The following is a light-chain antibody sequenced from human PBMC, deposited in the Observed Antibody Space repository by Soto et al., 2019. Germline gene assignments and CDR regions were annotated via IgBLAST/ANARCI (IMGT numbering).Light chain of an antibody. V-gene: IGLV1-40*01. CDR2: RNS. J-gene: IGLJ1*01. CDR3: QSYASSMTAYV. Sequence: QSVLTQPPAVAWAPGQRVTISCTGSSSNIGAGYDVHWYQQLPGTAPNLLIYRNSNRPSGVPDRFSGSKSGPSASLAITVLQAEDEANYYCQSYASSMTAYVLGTGTKVPVL. CDR1: SSNIGAGYD.